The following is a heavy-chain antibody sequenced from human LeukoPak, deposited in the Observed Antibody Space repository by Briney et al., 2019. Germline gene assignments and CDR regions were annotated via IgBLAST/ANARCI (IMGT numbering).Heavy chain of an antibody. CDR2: ISSSSSYI. CDR3: ARAAEPGYDFWSGYYLYNWFDP. V-gene: IGHV3-21*01. Sequence: PGGSLRLSCAASGFTFSSYSMNWVRQAPGKGLEWVSSISSSSSYIYYADSVKGRFTISRDNAKNSLYLQMNSLRAEDTAVYYCARAAEPGYDFWSGYYLYNWFDPWGQGTLVTVSS. D-gene: IGHD3-3*01. CDR1: GFTFSSYS. J-gene: IGHJ5*02.